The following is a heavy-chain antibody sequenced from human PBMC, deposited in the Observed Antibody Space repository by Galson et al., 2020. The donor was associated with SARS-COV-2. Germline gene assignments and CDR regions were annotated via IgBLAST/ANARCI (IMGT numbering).Heavy chain of an antibody. D-gene: IGHD3-22*01. J-gene: IGHJ4*02. Sequence: GGSLRLSCAASGFTVTNQYMIWVRQAPGKRLEWVTAIYRGCSTYYADSVKGRFTISRDKSKNTLNLQMNGLTAEDTAVYYCARGVVGGGDYFDYWGQGTPVSVSS. CDR2: IYRGCST. V-gene: IGHV3-53*01. CDR1: GFTVTNQY. CDR3: ARGVVGGGDYFDY.